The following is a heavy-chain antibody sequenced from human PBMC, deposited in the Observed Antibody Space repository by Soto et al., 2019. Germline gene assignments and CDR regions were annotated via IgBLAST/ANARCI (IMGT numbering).Heavy chain of an antibody. D-gene: IGHD3-22*01. CDR1: GGSFSSSGYS. CDR3: AKLYYDTSGYYSHEAFDI. J-gene: IGHJ3*02. V-gene: IGHV4-39*01. Sequence: PSETLPDPCTVPGGSFSSSGYSWGWFRHTPGKGLEWIGSMHYSGSTYYNPSLKSRVIISLDTSNNQFSLTLKSATASDTAVYYCAKLYYDTSGYYSHEAFDIWGQGTMVT. CDR2: MHYSGST.